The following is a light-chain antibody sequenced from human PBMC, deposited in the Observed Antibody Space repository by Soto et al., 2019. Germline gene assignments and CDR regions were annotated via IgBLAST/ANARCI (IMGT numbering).Light chain of an antibody. J-gene: IGKJ2*01. CDR2: KVS. V-gene: IGKV2-30*02. CDR1: QSILHTDGNTY. Sequence: DVVMTQSPLSLPVTLGQPASISCRSSQSILHTDGNTYLNWLPQRPGQSPRRLIYKVSNRYSGVPDRFSGRGSGTDLTWKISRVEAEDICVYYCLQVTVCPTYTLVQGTTLKI. CDR3: LQVTVCPTYT.